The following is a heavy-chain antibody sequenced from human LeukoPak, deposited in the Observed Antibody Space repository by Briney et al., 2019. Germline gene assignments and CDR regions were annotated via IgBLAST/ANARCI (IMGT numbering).Heavy chain of an antibody. CDR2: INYSGST. V-gene: IGHV4-30-2*01. Sequence: SQTLSLTCAVSGGSITSGGYSWSWVQQPPGKDLEWIGYINYSGSTKYNPPLKSRVAISADRSESQVSLKLSSVTAADTAVYYCARAAGYYYYYYMDVWGKGTTVTVSS. D-gene: IGHD6-13*01. J-gene: IGHJ6*03. CDR1: GGSITSGGYS. CDR3: ARAAGYYYYYYMDV.